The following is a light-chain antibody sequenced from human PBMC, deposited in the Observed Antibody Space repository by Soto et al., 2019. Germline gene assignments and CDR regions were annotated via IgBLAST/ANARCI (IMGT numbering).Light chain of an antibody. V-gene: IGKV4-1*01. CDR1: QNVLYSSNTRNY. CDR3: QQYYSTPLT. Sequence: DIVMTQSPDSLAVSLGERATINCKSSQNVLYSSNTRNYLAWYQQKPGQTPKLLIYGASTRESGVPDRFSGSGSGTDFTLTISSLQAEDVAVYYCQQYYSTPLTFGGGTKVDIK. CDR2: GAS. J-gene: IGKJ4*01.